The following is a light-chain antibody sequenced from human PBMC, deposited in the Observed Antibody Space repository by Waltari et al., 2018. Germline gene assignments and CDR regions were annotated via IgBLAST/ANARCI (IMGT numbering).Light chain of an antibody. CDR2: GTS. V-gene: IGLV1-40*01. CDR1: GSNLGAGYD. J-gene: IGLJ2*01. CDR3: QSYDTSLSVV. Sequence: QSVLTQPPPGQRVSISCTGSGSNLGAGYDVHWYQQHPGKAPKLLIYGTSTRPPGVPDRFFGSQSGTSASLAITALQAEDEAEYYCQSYDTSLSVVFGGGTKLTVL.